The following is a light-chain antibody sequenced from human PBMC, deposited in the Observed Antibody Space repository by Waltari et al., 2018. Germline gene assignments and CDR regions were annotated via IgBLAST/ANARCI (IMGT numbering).Light chain of an antibody. CDR2: DAS. CDR1: QSVRSN. Sequence: VVMTQSPGTLSVSPGERATLSCRASQSVRSNLAWYQQKPGQAPRLLIYDASTRATGIPARFSGSGSGTEFTLTISSLQSEDFAVYYCQHYLNWPSTFGQGTRLEI. J-gene: IGKJ5*01. V-gene: IGKV3-15*01. CDR3: QHYLNWPST.